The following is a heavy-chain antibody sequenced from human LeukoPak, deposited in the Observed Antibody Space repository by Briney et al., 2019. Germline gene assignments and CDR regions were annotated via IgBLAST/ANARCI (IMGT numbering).Heavy chain of an antibody. V-gene: IGHV4-31*03. CDR2: IYYSGST. Sequence: PSETLSLTCTVSGGSISSGGYYWSWIRHHTGKGLEWIGYIYYSGSTYYNPSLKSRVTISVDTSKNQFSLKLSSVTAADTAVYYCARETYDYIFDYWGQGTLVTVSS. CDR1: GGSISSGGYY. J-gene: IGHJ4*02. CDR3: ARETYDYIFDY. D-gene: IGHD4-11*01.